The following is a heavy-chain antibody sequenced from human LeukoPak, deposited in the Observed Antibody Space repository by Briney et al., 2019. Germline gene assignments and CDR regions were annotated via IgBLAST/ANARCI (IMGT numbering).Heavy chain of an antibody. D-gene: IGHD5-18*01. J-gene: IGHJ4*02. CDR1: GLTFANAW. CDR3: TTYRYNYGSTGYSYFDF. CDR2: ILSKTSGGTT. Sequence: GGSPTLSCAASGLTFANAWMSWVRQAPGKGLEWVARILSKTSGGTTDYAAPVKRKFTNSRDDSKTTLYLQMNSLKTEDTAVYYCTTYRYNYGSTGYSYFDFWGQGPLVTVSS. V-gene: IGHV3-15*01.